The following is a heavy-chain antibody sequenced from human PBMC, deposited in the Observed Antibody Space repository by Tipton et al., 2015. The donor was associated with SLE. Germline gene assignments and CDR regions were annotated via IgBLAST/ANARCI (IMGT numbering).Heavy chain of an antibody. D-gene: IGHD3-16*01. CDR2: IRSKAYGGTT. Sequence: SLRLSCTASGFTFGDYAMSWVRQAPGKGLEWVGFIRSKAYGGTTEYAASVKGRFTISRDDSKSIAYLQMNSLKTEDTAVYYCTRERLINYFDYWGQGTLVTVSS. CDR1: GFTFGDYA. J-gene: IGHJ4*02. V-gene: IGHV3-49*04. CDR3: TRERLINYFDY.